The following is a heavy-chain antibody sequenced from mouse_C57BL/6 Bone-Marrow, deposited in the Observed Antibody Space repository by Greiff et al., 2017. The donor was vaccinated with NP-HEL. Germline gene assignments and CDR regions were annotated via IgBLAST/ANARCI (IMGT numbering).Heavy chain of an antibody. V-gene: IGHV1-59*01. J-gene: IGHJ2*01. CDR3: ARSYYYASGGFDY. Sequence: QVQLQQPGAELVRPGTSVKLSCKASGYTFTSYWMHWVKQRPGQGLEWIGVIDPSDSYTNYNQKFTGKATLTVDTSSSTAYMQLSSLTAEDSAVYYCARSYYYASGGFDYWGQGTTLTVSS. CDR1: GYTFTSYW. CDR2: IDPSDSYT. D-gene: IGHD1-1*01.